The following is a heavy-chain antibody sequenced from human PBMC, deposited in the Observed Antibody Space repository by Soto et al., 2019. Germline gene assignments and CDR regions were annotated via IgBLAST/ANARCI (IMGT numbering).Heavy chain of an antibody. CDR2: ISGSGDTT. D-gene: IGHD3-3*01. J-gene: IGHJ6*02. Sequence: GGSLRLSCAASGFTFSSYAMSWVRQAPGKGLEWVSSISGSGDTTSYADSVKGRFTISRDNPKNTLYLQMNSLRAEDTAVYYCAKSVRFLEWHYYYGVDVWGQGTTVTVSS. CDR1: GFTFSSYA. CDR3: AKSVRFLEWHYYYGVDV. V-gene: IGHV3-23*01.